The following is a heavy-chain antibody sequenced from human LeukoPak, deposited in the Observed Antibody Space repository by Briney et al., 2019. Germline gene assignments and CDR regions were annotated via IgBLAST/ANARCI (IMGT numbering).Heavy chain of an antibody. V-gene: IGHV4-34*01. D-gene: IGHD3-10*01. CDR1: GGSFSGYY. CDR3: AREPGLLWFGETDY. Sequence: SETLSLTCAVYGGSFSGYYWSWIRQPPGKGLERIGEINHSGSTNYNPSLKSRVTISVDTSKNQFSLKLSSVTAADTAVYYCAREPGLLWFGETDYWGQGTLVTVSS. J-gene: IGHJ4*02. CDR2: INHSGST.